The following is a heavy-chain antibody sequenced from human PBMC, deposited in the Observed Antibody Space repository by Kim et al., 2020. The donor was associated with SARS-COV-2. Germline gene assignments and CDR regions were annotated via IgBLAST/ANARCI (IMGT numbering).Heavy chain of an antibody. CDR3: ARVVGDSSSWYPFFDY. Sequence: SVKSRITINPETSKNQFSLQLNSVTPEDTAVYYCARVVGDSSSWYPFFDYWGQGTLVTVSS. V-gene: IGHV6-1*01. D-gene: IGHD6-13*01. J-gene: IGHJ4*02.